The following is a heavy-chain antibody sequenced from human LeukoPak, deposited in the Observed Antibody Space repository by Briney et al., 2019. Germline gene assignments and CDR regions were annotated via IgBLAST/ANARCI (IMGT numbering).Heavy chain of an antibody. J-gene: IGHJ4*02. D-gene: IGHD3-22*01. CDR3: ATDSPGSYYDSSGYYSHFPFGY. CDR2: VDPEDGET. CDR1: GYTFTDYY. V-gene: IGHV1-69-2*01. Sequence: VKISCKVSGYTFTDYYMHWVQQAPGKGLEWMGLVDPEDGETIYAEKFQGRVTITADTSTDTAYMELSSLRSEDTAVYYCATDSPGSYYDSSGYYSHFPFGYWGQGTLVTVSS.